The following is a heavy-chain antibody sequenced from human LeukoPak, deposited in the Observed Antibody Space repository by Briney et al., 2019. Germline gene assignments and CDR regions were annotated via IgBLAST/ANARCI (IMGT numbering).Heavy chain of an antibody. CDR1: GFIVSRNY. J-gene: IGHJ3*02. CDR2: LSSKYET. V-gene: IGHV3-53*01. Sequence: GGSLRLSCAASGFIVSRNYMGWVRRAPGKGLEWVSALSSKYETYYADSVKGRFTISRDNSGNTLYLQMNALRAEDTALYYCYGIHLGDSFDIWGRGTMVIVFS. CDR3: YGIHLGDSFDI. D-gene: IGHD3-16*01.